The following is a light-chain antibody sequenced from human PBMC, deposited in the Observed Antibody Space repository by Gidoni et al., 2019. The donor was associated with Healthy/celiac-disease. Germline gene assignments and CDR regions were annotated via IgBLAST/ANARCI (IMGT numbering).Light chain of an antibody. CDR3: QQSYSTLWT. Sequence: DIQMPQSPSSLSASVGDRVTITCRASQSISSYLNWYQQKPGKAPKLLIYAASSLQSGVPSRFSGSGSGTDFTLTISSLQPEDFATYYCQQSYSTLWTFGQGTKLEIK. V-gene: IGKV1-39*01. CDR2: AAS. J-gene: IGKJ2*02. CDR1: QSISSY.